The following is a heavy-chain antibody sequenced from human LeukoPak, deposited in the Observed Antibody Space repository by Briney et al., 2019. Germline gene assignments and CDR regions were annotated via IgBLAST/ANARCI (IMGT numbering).Heavy chain of an antibody. CDR3: APVDGYCSGGSFSY. V-gene: IGHV3-23*01. CDR1: GFTFSSYA. Sequence: GGSLRLSCAASGFTFSSYAMSWVRQAPGKGLEGVSAISGSGGSTYYADSVKGRFTISRDNSKNTLYLQMNSLRAEDTAVYYCAPVDGYCSGGSFSYWGQGTLVTVSS. CDR2: ISGSGGST. J-gene: IGHJ4*02. D-gene: IGHD2-15*01.